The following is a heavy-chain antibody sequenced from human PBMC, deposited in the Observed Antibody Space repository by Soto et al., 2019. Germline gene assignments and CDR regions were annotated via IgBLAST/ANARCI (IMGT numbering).Heavy chain of an antibody. V-gene: IGHV4-34*01. Sequence: QVQLQQWGAGPLRPLETLSLTCGVSGGSFSGYYWAWIRQSPGKGLVWIGEINDRGSINYNPSLKSRVRISRGTSTNHYSLNLTSVTAADTAVYYCARESHDILTGPPWVWYFDLWGRGTLVTVSS. J-gene: IGHJ2*01. D-gene: IGHD3-9*01. CDR3: ARESHDILTGPPWVWYFDL. CDR1: GGSFSGYY. CDR2: INDRGSI.